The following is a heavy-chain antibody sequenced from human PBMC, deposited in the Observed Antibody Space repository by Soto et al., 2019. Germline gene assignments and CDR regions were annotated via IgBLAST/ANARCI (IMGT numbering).Heavy chain of an antibody. CDR1: GFTFSSYW. Sequence: EVQLVESGGGLVQPGGSLRLSCAASGFTFSSYWMSWVRQAPGKGLEWVANIKQDGSEKYYVDSVKGRFTISRDNAKNSLYRQMNSLRAEDTAVYYCARERGSGAFDIWGQGTMVTVSS. J-gene: IGHJ3*02. CDR3: ARERGSGAFDI. V-gene: IGHV3-7*01. CDR2: IKQDGSEK. D-gene: IGHD2-15*01.